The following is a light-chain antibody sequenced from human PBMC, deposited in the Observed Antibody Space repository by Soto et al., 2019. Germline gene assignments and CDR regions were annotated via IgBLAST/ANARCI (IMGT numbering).Light chain of an antibody. CDR1: SSNIGSNY. CDR2: SNN. V-gene: IGLV1-47*02. CDR3: AAWDDSLSGYV. J-gene: IGLJ1*01. Sequence: QSVLTQPTSASGTPRQRVTISCSGSSSNIGSNYVYWYQQLPGTAPKLLIYSNNQRPSGVPDRFSGSKSGTSASLAISGLRSEDEADYYCAAWDDSLSGYVFGTGTKLTVL.